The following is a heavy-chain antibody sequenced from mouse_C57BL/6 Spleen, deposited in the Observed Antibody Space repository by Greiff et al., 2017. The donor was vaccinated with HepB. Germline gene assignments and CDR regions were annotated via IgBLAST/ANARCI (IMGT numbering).Heavy chain of an antibody. CDR2: IDPSDSYT. D-gene: IGHD2-4*01. Sequence: VQLQQPGAELVMPGASVKLSCKASGYTFTSYWMHWVKQRPGQGLEWIGEIDPSDSYTNYNQKFKGKSTLTVDKSSRTAYMQLSSLTSEDSAVYYCARGRLRPLYYFDYWGQGTTLTVSS. CDR3: ARGRLRPLYYFDY. J-gene: IGHJ2*01. CDR1: GYTFTSYW. V-gene: IGHV1-69*01.